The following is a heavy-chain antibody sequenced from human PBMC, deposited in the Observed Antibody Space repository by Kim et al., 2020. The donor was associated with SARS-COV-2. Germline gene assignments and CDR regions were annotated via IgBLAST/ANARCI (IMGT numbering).Heavy chain of an antibody. V-gene: IGHV3-23*01. J-gene: IGHJ4*01. D-gene: IGHD3-16*01. CDR3: VKGLGGLQFDY. Sequence: GGSLRLSCAASGFTFSSYGMSWVRQAPGKGLEWVSVIGGNGRTTYYADSVKGRFTISRDNSKNTLYLQMNSLRAEDTAVYYCVKGLGGLQFDYWGQGTLVTVSS. CDR2: IGGNGRTT. CDR1: GFTFSSYG.